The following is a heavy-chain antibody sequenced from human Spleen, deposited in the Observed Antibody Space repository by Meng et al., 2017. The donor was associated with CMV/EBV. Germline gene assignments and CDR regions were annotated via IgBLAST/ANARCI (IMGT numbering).Heavy chain of an antibody. CDR2: IRYDGSNK. J-gene: IGHJ4*02. CDR3: AKDDSAYFDFRSGYSTPPDY. CDR1: GFTFSSYG. V-gene: IGHV3-30*02. Sequence: GGSLRLSCAASGFTFSSYGMHWVRQAPGKGLEWVAFIRYDGSNKYYVDSVKGRFTISRDNSKNMLYLQMNSLRVADTAVYYCAKDDSAYFDFRSGYSTPPDYWGQGTLVTVPQ. D-gene: IGHD3-3*01.